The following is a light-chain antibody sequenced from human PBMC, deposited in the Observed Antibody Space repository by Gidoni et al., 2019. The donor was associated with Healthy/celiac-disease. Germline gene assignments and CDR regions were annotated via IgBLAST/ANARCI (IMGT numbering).Light chain of an antibody. CDR3: QPSYSTPLT. Sequence: DIQMTQSPSSLSASVGDRVTITCRASQSISSYLNWYQQKPGKAPKFLIYAASSLQSGVPSRFSGSGSVTDFTLTIISLQPEDFATYYCQPSYSTPLTFGQGTRLEIK. V-gene: IGKV1-39*01. J-gene: IGKJ5*01. CDR1: QSISSY. CDR2: AAS.